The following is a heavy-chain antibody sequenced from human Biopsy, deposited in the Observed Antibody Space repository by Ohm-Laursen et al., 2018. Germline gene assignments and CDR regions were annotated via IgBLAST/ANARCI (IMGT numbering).Heavy chain of an antibody. D-gene: IGHD3-22*01. V-gene: IGHV4-34*01. J-gene: IGHJ6*02. CDR2: INHSGRT. CDR1: GESFNGYY. CDR3: VRGVDYYDPYHYYALDV. Sequence: PSQTLSLTCAVYGESFNGYYWSWIRQTPGKGLEWIGEINHSGRTNYNPSLKSRVTISVDTSKNQFSLKVRSVTAADTAVYYCVRGVDYYDPYHYYALDVWGQGTTVTVPS.